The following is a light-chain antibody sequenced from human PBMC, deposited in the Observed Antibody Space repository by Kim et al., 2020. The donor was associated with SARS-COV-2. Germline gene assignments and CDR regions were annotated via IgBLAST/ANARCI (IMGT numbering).Light chain of an antibody. CDR1: QFVSSSY. Sequence: EIVLTQSPGTLSLSPGERATLSCGASQFVSSSYLAWYQQKPGQAPRLLIYGASSRATGIPDRFSGSGSGTDFTLTISRLEPEGFAVYYWQKCGRSPPYTFGQGTELEI. V-gene: IGKV3-20*01. J-gene: IGKJ2*01. CDR3: QKCGRSPPYT. CDR2: GAS.